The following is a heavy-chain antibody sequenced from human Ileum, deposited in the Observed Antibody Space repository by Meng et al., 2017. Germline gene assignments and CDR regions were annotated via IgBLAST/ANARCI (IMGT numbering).Heavy chain of an antibody. V-gene: IGHV4-4*02. D-gene: IGHD2-15*01. Sequence: LKESGPGLVKPSGTLSLTSPVSGGSINSYVWWSWVRQAPGKGLEWIGEIYPGGSINYNPSLKSRVTISADTSKNQFSLSLDSVTAADTAVYYCVRNDYCSGGTCYPHFDYWGQGTLVTVSS. CDR2: IYPGGSI. CDR1: GGSINSYVW. J-gene: IGHJ4*02. CDR3: VRNDYCSGGTCYPHFDY.